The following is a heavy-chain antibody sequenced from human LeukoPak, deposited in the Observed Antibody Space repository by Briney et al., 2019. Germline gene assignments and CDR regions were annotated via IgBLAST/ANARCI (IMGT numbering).Heavy chain of an antibody. J-gene: IGHJ5*02. D-gene: IGHD6-13*01. Sequence: PSETLSLTCTVSGGSISSSSYYWGWIRQPPGKGLEWIGSIYYSGSTYYNPSLKSRVTISVDTSKNQFSLKLSSVTAADTAVYYCARPIAAADPYWFDPWGQGTLVTVSS. V-gene: IGHV4-39*01. CDR3: ARPIAAADPYWFDP. CDR2: IYYSGST. CDR1: GGSISSSSYY.